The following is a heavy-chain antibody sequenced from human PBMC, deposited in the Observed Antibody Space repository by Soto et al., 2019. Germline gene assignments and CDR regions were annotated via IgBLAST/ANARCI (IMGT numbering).Heavy chain of an antibody. D-gene: IGHD2-8*01. CDR2: TDPIFGTA. Sequence: QVQLVQSAPAVKKPGSSVKVSCKASGVTFSREFITWVRQAPGQGLEWMGGTDPIFGTANYAQKFRDRVTITADESTSTAYMELSSLRSEGTAVYYCARSNIVLRDFDYWGQGTVVTVSS. J-gene: IGHJ4*02. CDR1: GVTFSREF. V-gene: IGHV1-69*01. CDR3: ARSNIVLRDFDY.